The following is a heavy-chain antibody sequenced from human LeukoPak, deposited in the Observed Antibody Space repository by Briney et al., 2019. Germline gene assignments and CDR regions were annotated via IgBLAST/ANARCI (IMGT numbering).Heavy chain of an antibody. CDR2: IRSKANSYAT. D-gene: IGHD2-2*01. V-gene: IGHV3-73*01. Sequence: PGGSLQLSCAASGFTFSGSALHWVRPASGKGLEWVGRIRSKANSYATAYAASVKGRFTISRDDSKNTAYLQMNSLKTEDTAVYYCYCSSTSCSDYWGQGTLVTVSS. CDR3: YCSSTSCSDY. CDR1: GFTFSGSA. J-gene: IGHJ4*02.